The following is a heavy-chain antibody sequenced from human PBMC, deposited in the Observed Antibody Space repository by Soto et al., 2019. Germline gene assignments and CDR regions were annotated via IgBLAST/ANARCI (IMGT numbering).Heavy chain of an antibody. Sequence: GSLRLSCAASGFSVNSKYMSWVRQAPGKGLEYVSAISSNGGSTYYANSVKGRFTISRDNSKNTLYLQMGSLRAEDMAVYYCARVIPAAGSDYWGQGTLVTVSS. D-gene: IGHD6-13*01. J-gene: IGHJ4*02. CDR3: ARVIPAAGSDY. V-gene: IGHV3-64*01. CDR2: ISSNGGST. CDR1: GFSVNSKY.